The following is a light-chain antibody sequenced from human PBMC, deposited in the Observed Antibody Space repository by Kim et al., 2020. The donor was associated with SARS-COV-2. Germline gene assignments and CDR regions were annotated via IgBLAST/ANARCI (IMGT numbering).Light chain of an antibody. CDR3: QQYNNLLLT. Sequence: DIQMTQSPSSLSASVGDRVTITCQASQDIRNLLSWYQQEPGKAPKLLIYDASNLETGVPSRFSGSGSGTDFSFTISSLQPEDIATYYCQQYNNLLLTFGGGTKVEI. CDR2: DAS. J-gene: IGKJ4*01. CDR1: QDIRNL. V-gene: IGKV1-33*01.